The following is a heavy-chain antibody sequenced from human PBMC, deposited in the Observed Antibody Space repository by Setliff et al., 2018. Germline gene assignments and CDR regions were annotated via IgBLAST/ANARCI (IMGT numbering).Heavy chain of an antibody. CDR1: GGSISSGGYY. J-gene: IGHJ3*02. CDR2: IYYSGST. D-gene: IGHD4-4*01. V-gene: IGHV4-31*03. Sequence: SLTCTVSGGSISSGGYYWSWIRQHPGKGLEWIGYIYYSGSTYYNPSLKSRVTISVDTSKNQFSLKLSSVTAADTAVYYCARDPLTTTVRHAFDIWGQGTMVTVSS. CDR3: ARDPLTTTVRHAFDI.